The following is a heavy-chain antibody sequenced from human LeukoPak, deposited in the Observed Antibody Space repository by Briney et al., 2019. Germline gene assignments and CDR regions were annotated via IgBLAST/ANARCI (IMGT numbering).Heavy chain of an antibody. Sequence: SETLSLTCTVSGYSISSGYYWSWIRQHPGKGLEWIGYIYYSGSTYYNPSLKSRVTISVDTSKNQFSLKLSSVTAADTAVYYCARDIGEYSSTGWYFDYWGQGTLVTVSS. V-gene: IGHV4-31*03. J-gene: IGHJ4*02. D-gene: IGHD6-6*01. CDR3: ARDIGEYSSTGWYFDY. CDR1: GYSISSGYY. CDR2: IYYSGST.